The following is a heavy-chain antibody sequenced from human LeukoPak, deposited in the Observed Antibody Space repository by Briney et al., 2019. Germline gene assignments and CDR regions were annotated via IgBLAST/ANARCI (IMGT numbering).Heavy chain of an antibody. CDR1: GYTFTGSY. J-gene: IGHJ6*03. V-gene: IGHV1-2*02. CDR3: SRGVYCSSSSCSGGLGYYFYFMDV. Sequence: ASVKVSCKASGYTFTGSYIHRVRQAPGQGLEWMGWINPNNGATNYAQKFQGRVTMTRDTSITTVYMELRSLRYDDTAVYYCSRGVYCSSSSCSGGLGYYFYFMDVWGKGTTVTVSS. D-gene: IGHD2-2*01. CDR2: INPNNGAT.